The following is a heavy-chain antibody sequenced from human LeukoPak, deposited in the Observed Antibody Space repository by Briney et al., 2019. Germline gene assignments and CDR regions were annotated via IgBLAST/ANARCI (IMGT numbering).Heavy chain of an antibody. CDR1: GDSLSCHY. J-gene: IGHJ4*02. Sequence: PSETLSLTCAVSGDSLSCHYWSSVRQSPAKALELLGHVFYTGTTFYNLSLKSPVPISLDTCRNEFSLKMTSVTEVDTAVYYCARFSWGCSTASCSLTHWGQGILVTVSS. CDR2: VFYTGTT. V-gene: IGHV4-59*11. CDR3: ARFSWGCSTASCSLTH. D-gene: IGHD1-26*01.